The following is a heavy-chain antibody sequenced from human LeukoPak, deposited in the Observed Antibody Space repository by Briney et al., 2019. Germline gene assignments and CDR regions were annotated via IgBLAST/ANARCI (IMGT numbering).Heavy chain of an antibody. CDR2: IYHTGDV. CDR1: GASISGSNYY. CDR3: ARQAITRVKIFGGGNWFDP. D-gene: IGHD3-3*01. Sequence: SETLSLTCTVSGASISGSNYYWGWIRQPPGKALECIGSIYHTGDVYYDPSLKSRVTISVDTSKNQFFLKVPAVTAADTAVYYCARQAITRVKIFGGGNWFDPWGQGTMVTVSS. J-gene: IGHJ5*02. V-gene: IGHV4-39*01.